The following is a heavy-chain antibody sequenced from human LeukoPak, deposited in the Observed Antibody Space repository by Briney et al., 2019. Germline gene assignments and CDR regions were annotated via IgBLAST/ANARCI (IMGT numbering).Heavy chain of an antibody. CDR3: ARHNPYFDY. CDR1: GGSISSGTYY. V-gene: IGHV4-39*01. Sequence: SETLSLTCTVSGGSISSGTYYWGWIRQPPGTGLEWLGNIHYRGSTYSGSTYYNPSLKSRVTISVDTSKNQFSLKLNSVTAADTAVYYCARHNPYFDYWGQGTLVTVSS. CDR2: IHYRGSTYSGST. J-gene: IGHJ4*02.